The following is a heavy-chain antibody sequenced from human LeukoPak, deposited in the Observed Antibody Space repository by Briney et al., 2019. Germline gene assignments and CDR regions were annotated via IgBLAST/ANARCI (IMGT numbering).Heavy chain of an antibody. CDR1: GFTFSHYG. Sequence: GGSLRLSCAASGFTFSHYGMHWVRQAPGKGLEWVAFIRYDGSNKYYADSVRGRFTISRDNSKNTLYLQMNSLRAEDTAVYFCAKGSKAVLFTRDHYMDVWGKGTTVTISS. J-gene: IGHJ6*03. D-gene: IGHD6-19*01. V-gene: IGHV3-30*02. CDR3: AKGSKAVLFTRDHYMDV. CDR2: IRYDGSNK.